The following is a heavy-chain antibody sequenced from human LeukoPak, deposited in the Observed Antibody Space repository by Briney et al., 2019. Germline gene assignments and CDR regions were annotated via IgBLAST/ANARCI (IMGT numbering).Heavy chain of an antibody. J-gene: IGHJ4*02. V-gene: IGHV3-7*01. CDR1: GFTFSSYW. CDR2: IKQDGSEK. D-gene: IGHD3-10*01. Sequence: GGSLRLSCAASGFTFSSYWMSWVRQAPGKGLEWVANIKQDGSEKYYVDSVRGRFTISRDNAKNSLSLQMNSLGAEDTAVYFCARLLVYGSGAEAFDYWGQGTLVTVSS. CDR3: ARLLVYGSGAEAFDY.